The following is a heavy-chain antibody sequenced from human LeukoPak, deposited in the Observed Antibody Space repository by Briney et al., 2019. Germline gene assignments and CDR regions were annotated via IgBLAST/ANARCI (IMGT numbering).Heavy chain of an antibody. CDR2: INHSGST. V-gene: IGHV4-34*01. CDR3: ARHWKWFGETHFDY. Sequence: SETLSLTCAVYGGSFSGYYWSWIRQPPGKGLEWIGEINHSGSTNYNPSLKSRVTISVDTSKNQFSLKLSSVTAADTAVYYCARHWKWFGETHFDYWGQGTLVTVPS. CDR1: GGSFSGYY. D-gene: IGHD3-10*01. J-gene: IGHJ4*02.